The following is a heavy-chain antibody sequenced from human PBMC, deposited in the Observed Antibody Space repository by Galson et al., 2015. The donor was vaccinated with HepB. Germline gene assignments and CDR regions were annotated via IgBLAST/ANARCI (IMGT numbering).Heavy chain of an antibody. D-gene: IGHD6-13*01. V-gene: IGHV3-53*01. CDR3: ARDRRGQLAPDDAFDI. Sequence: SLRLSCAASGFTVSSNYMSWVRQAPGKGLEWVSVIYSGGSTYYADSVKGRFTISRDNSKNTLYLQMSSLRAEDTAVYYCARDRRGQLAPDDAFDIWGQGTMVTVSS. J-gene: IGHJ3*02. CDR1: GFTVSSNY. CDR2: IYSGGST.